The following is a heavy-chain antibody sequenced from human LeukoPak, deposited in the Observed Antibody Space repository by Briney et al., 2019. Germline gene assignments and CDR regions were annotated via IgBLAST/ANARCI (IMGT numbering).Heavy chain of an antibody. D-gene: IGHD6-19*01. V-gene: IGHV4-61*08. J-gene: IGHJ4*02. CDR2: IYYSGST. Sequence: PSETLSLTCAVSGGSISSGGYYWSWIRQPPGKGLEWIGYIYYSGSTNYNPSLKSRVTISVDTSKNQFSLKLSSVTAADTAVYYCARDIREYSSGWYSTWAFDYWGQGTLVTVSS. CDR3: ARDIREYSSGWYSTWAFDY. CDR1: GGSISSGGYY.